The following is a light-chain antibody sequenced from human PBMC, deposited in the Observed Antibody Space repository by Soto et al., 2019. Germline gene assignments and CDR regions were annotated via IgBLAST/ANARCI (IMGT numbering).Light chain of an antibody. J-gene: IGKJ1*01. CDR1: QIVSSSY. Sequence: EIVLTQSPGTLSLSPGERATLSCRASQIVSSSYLAWYQQKPGQAPRLLIYGASSRATGIPDRFSGSGSGTDFTLTISCLQSEDFATYYCQQYNNWPPTFGQGTKVDIK. CDR2: GAS. V-gene: IGKV3-20*01. CDR3: QQYNNWPPT.